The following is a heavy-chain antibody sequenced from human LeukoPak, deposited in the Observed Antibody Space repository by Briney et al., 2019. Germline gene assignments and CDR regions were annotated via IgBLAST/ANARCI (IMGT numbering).Heavy chain of an antibody. CDR1: GYTFTSYY. V-gene: IGHV1-46*01. J-gene: IGHJ4*02. Sequence: ASVKVSCKASGYTFTSYYMHWVRQAPGQGLEWMGLINPTGGSTGYAQKLQGRVTMTTDTSTSTAYMELRSLRSDDTAVYYCARGRPLGPNTVATETAFGYWGQGTLVTVSS. D-gene: IGHD5-12*01. CDR2: INPTGGST. CDR3: ARGRPLGPNTVATETAFGY.